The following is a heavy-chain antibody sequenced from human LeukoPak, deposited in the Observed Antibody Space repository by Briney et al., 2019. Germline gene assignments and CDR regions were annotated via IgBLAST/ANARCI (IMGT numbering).Heavy chain of an antibody. Sequence: GGSLRLSCAASEFTFSSYGMHWVRQAPGKGLEWVALIWYDGCNKYYADSVKGRFTISRDNSKNTLYLQMNSLRAEDTAVYYCARDRGLRFLEWLTDYWGQGTLVTVSS. CDR3: ARDRGLRFLEWLTDY. CDR2: IWYDGCNK. D-gene: IGHD3-3*01. J-gene: IGHJ4*02. CDR1: EFTFSSYG. V-gene: IGHV3-33*01.